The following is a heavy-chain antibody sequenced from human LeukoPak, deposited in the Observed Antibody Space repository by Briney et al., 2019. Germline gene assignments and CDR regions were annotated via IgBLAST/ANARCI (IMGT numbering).Heavy chain of an antibody. V-gene: IGHV1-18*04. Sequence: GASVKVSCKASGYTFTNYGITWVRQAPGQGLEWMGWFSGYNGNTNYAQKLQCRVTMTADTSTSTASMELRSLRSDDTAVYYCARGSYSGYEDYWGQGTLVTVSS. J-gene: IGHJ4*02. CDR2: FSGYNGNT. CDR3: ARGSYSGYEDY. CDR1: GYTFTNYG. D-gene: IGHD5-12*01.